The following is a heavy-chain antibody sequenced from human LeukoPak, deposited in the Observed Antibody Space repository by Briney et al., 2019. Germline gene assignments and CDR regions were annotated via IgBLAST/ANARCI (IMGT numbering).Heavy chain of an antibody. Sequence: GASVKVSCKASGYTFTGYYMHWVRQAPGQGLEWMGWINPNSGGTNYAQKFQGRVTMTRDTSISTAYMELSRLRSDDTAVYYCARDRVTMVRGAPRRFDPWGQGTLVTVSS. CDR3: ARDRVTMVRGAPRRFDP. CDR1: GYTFTGYY. CDR2: INPNSGGT. D-gene: IGHD3-10*01. V-gene: IGHV1-2*02. J-gene: IGHJ5*02.